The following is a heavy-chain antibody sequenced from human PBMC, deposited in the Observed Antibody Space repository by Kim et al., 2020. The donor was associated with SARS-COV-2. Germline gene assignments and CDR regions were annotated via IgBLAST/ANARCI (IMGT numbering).Heavy chain of an antibody. CDR1: GYSFTNYW. CDR3: ARYPYYYDGIGYYLY. CDR2: IYPGDSDT. Sequence: GESLKISCKGSGYSFTNYWIGWVRQMPGKGLEWMGIIYPGDSDTRYSPSFQGQVTISADKSISTAYLQWSSLKASDTAMYYCARYPYYYDGIGYYLYWGQGTLVTVSS. V-gene: IGHV5-51*01. J-gene: IGHJ4*02. D-gene: IGHD3-22*01.